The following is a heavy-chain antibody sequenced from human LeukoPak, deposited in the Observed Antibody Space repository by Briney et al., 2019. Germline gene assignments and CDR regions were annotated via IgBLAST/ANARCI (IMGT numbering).Heavy chain of an antibody. Sequence: ASVKVSCKASGYTLTSYYMHWVRQAPGQGLEWMGIINPSGGSTSYAQKFQGRVTMTRDTSTSTAYMELSSLRSEDTAVYYCARGRVGAPLSHWGQGTLVTVSS. D-gene: IGHD1-26*01. CDR1: GYTLTSYY. J-gene: IGHJ4*02. V-gene: IGHV1-46*01. CDR3: ARGRVGAPLSH. CDR2: INPSGGST.